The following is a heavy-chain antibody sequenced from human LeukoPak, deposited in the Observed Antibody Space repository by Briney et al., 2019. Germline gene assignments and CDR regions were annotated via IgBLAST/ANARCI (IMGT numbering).Heavy chain of an antibody. D-gene: IGHD2-2*01. J-gene: IGHJ6*02. Sequence: SETLSLTCAVYGGSFSGYYWSWIRQPPGKGLEWIGEINHSGSTNYNPSLKGRVTISVDTSKNQFSLKLSSVTAADTAVYYCARGLLKTRIYYYYGMDVWGQGTTVTVSS. CDR3: ARGLLKTRIYYYYGMDV. CDR2: INHSGST. CDR1: GGSFSGYY. V-gene: IGHV4-34*01.